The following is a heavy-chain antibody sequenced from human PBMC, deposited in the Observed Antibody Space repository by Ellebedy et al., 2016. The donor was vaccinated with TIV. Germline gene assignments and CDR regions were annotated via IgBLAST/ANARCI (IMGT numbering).Heavy chain of an antibody. CDR3: ARDGAAARTAPPDY. V-gene: IGHV3-66*01. D-gene: IGHD6-13*01. J-gene: IGHJ4*02. Sequence: PGGSLRLSCAASGFTVSNNYMRWVRQAPGKGLEWVSLIYSGGSTYYADSVKGRFTISRDNSKNTRYLQMNSLRVEDTAVYYCARDGAAARTAPPDYWGQGTLVIVSS. CDR1: GFTVSNNY. CDR2: IYSGGST.